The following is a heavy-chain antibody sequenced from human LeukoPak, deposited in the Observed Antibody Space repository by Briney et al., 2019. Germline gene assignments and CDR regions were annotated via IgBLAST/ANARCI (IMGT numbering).Heavy chain of an antibody. Sequence: PGGSLRLSCAASGSTFSSYGMHWVRQAPGKGLEWVAIIWYDGSNKYYADSVKGRFIISRDNSKNTLYLQMNSLRVEDTAVYFCATAGMATPGRTSFIDYWGQGTLVTVSS. V-gene: IGHV3-33*01. CDR1: GSTFSSYG. CDR3: ATAGMATPGRTSFIDY. CDR2: IWYDGSNK. J-gene: IGHJ4*02. D-gene: IGHD5-24*01.